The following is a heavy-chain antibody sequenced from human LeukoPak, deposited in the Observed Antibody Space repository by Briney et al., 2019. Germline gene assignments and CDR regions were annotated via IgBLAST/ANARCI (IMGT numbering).Heavy chain of an antibody. Sequence: PGGSLRLSCAASGFTFSSYGMHWVRQAPGKGLEWVAVIWYDGSNKYYADSVKGRFTISRDNSKNTLYLQMNSLRAEDTAVYYCARDLTPLLDYYYYGMDVWGQGTTVTVSS. J-gene: IGHJ6*02. CDR2: IWYDGSNK. CDR1: GFTFSSYG. V-gene: IGHV3-33*01. CDR3: ARDLTPLLDYYYYGMDV.